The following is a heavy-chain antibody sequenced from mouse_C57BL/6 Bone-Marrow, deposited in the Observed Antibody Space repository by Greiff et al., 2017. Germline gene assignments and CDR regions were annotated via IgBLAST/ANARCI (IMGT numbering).Heavy chain of an antibody. CDR1: GFTFSSYG. J-gene: IGHJ4*01. CDR2: ISSGGSYT. Sequence: EVKVVESGGDLVKPGGSLKLSCAASGFTFSSYGMSWVRQTPDQRLEWVATISSGGSYTYYPDNVQGRFTISRDNSKNTLYLQMSSLKSEDTAMYDCARNYYAMDYWWQGTSVTVSS. CDR3: ARNYYAMDY. V-gene: IGHV5-6*01.